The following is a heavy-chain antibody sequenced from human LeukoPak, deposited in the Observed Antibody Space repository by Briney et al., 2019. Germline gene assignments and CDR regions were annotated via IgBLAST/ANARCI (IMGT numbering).Heavy chain of an antibody. CDR3: ARVTAIVPAAMTGYYFDY. CDR1: GGSISSYY. CDR2: IYTSGST. Sequence: SETLSLTCTVSGGSISSYYWSWIRQPAGKGLEWIGRIYTSGSTNYSPSLKSRVTISVDTSKNQFSLKLSSVTAADTAVYYCARVTAIVPAAMTGYYFDYWGQGTLVTVSS. J-gene: IGHJ4*02. D-gene: IGHD2-2*01. V-gene: IGHV4-4*07.